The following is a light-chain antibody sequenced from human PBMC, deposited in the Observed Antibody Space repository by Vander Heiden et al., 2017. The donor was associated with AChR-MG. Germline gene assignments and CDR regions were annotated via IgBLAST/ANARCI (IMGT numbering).Light chain of an antibody. Sequence: QSALTQPASVSGSPGQSIAISCTGTSSDLGDYNYISWYQHHPGKAPKLMICDVTKRPSGVSDRFSGSKSGNTASLTVSGLQVDDEADYHCSSYTNTGRVFGGGTKVTVL. CDR1: SSDLGDYNY. CDR2: DVT. CDR3: SSYTNTGRV. V-gene: IGLV2-14*03. J-gene: IGLJ3*02.